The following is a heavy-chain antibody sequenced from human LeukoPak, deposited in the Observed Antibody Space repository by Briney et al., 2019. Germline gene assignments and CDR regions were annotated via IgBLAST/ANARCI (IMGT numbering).Heavy chain of an antibody. CDR1: GFTFSSYA. V-gene: IGHV3-23*01. CDR2: ISGSGGST. D-gene: IGHD6-19*01. Sequence: GGSLRLSCAASGFTFSSYAMSWVRQAPGKGLEWVSAISGSGGSTYHADSVKGRFTISRDNSKNPLYLQMNSLRAEDTAVYYCAKAQYSSGWISAFDIWGQGTMVTVSS. J-gene: IGHJ3*02. CDR3: AKAQYSSGWISAFDI.